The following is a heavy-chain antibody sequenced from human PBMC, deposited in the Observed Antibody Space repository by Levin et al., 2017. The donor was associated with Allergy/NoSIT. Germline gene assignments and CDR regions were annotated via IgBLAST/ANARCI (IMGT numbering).Heavy chain of an antibody. CDR3: ARDSPSFGSTSFATDS. J-gene: IGHJ4*02. CDR1: GGSINSGHYY. V-gene: IGHV4-61*02. CDR2: IYTNGRT. Sequence: SETLSLTCTVSGGSINSGHYYWSWIRHPAGKGLEWIGRIYTNGRTDYNPSLKSRVTISLDTSNNQFSLKLTSVTAADTAVYYCARDSPSFGSTSFATDSWGQGTLVTVSS. D-gene: IGHD3-10*01.